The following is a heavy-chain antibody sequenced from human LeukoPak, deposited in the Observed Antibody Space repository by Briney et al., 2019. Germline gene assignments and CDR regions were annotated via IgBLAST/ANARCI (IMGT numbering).Heavy chain of an antibody. CDR2: ISASGTT. CDR3: AREGYNLGTDF. Sequence: PSETLSPTCSVSGDSISTYLWSWLGQPAGKGVEWIGHISASGTTNYNASLKSRVTMSADTSKNQFSLRLNSVTAADTAVYYCAREGYNLGTDFWGQGTLVTVSS. CDR1: GDSISTYL. D-gene: IGHD5-18*01. V-gene: IGHV4-4*07. J-gene: IGHJ4*02.